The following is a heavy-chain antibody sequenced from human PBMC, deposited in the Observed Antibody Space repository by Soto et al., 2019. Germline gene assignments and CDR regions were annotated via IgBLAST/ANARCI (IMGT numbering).Heavy chain of an antibody. V-gene: IGHV4-59*01. CDR3: SRERGAVASTADAFDV. D-gene: IGHD6-19*01. J-gene: IGHJ3*01. Sequence: PSETLSLTXNVSGGAITGYYWNWIRQPPGKGLEWIGYVYFTGSTKYNPSLKSRVTISVDMSKNQFSLRLTSVTSADTALYYCSRERGAVASTADAFDVWGQGTMVTVSS. CDR2: VYFTGST. CDR1: GGAITGYY.